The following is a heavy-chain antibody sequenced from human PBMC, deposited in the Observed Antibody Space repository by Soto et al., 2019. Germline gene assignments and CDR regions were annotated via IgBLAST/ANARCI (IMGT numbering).Heavy chain of an antibody. CDR2: IYYSGST. Sequence: SETLALTCTVSGGSISSGGYYWSWIRQHPGKGLEWIGYIYYSGSTYYNPSLKSRVTISVDTSKNQFSLKLSSVTAADTAVYYCARVGVPAAIRSGAFDIWGQGTMVT. J-gene: IGHJ3*02. CDR1: GGSISSGGYY. CDR3: ARVGVPAAIRSGAFDI. D-gene: IGHD2-2*02. V-gene: IGHV4-31*03.